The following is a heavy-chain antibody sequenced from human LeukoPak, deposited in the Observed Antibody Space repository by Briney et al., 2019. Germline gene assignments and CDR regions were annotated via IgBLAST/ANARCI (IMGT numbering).Heavy chain of an antibody. D-gene: IGHD5-18*01. Sequence: PSETLSLTCAVSGGSISSSIHYWAWIRQPPGKGLEWIGSMYYSGSTNYNPSLKSRVTISVDTSKNQFSLKLSSVTAADTAVYYCASCYEGYSYGFMECGWGQGTLVTVSS. J-gene: IGHJ4*02. V-gene: IGHV4-39*07. CDR3: ASCYEGYSYGFMECG. CDR1: GGSISSSIHY. CDR2: MYYSGST.